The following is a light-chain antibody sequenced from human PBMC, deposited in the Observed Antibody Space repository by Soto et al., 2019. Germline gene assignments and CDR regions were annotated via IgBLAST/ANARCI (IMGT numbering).Light chain of an antibody. J-gene: IGLJ3*02. CDR2: NDN. CDR3: AAWDDSLKGWV. V-gene: IGLV1-44*01. Sequence: QSVLTQPPSASGTPGQRVTITCSGRSSNIGSHIVNWCQQLPGTAPKLLIYNDNQRPSGVPDRFSGSKSGTSASLAISGLQSEDEDDYYCAAWDDSLKGWVFGRGTKLTVL. CDR1: SSNIGSHI.